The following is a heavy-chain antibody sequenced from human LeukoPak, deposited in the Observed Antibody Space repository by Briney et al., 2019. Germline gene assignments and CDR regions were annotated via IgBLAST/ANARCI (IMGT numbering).Heavy chain of an antibody. D-gene: IGHD1-7*01. V-gene: IGHV3-7*01. CDR3: ARDFRAELRHPPEPDYYYCGMDV. Sequence: GGCLRLSCAASGFTFSSYWMSWVRQAPGKGLEWVANIKQDGSEKYYVDSVKGRFTISRDNAKNSLYLQMNSLRAEDTAVYYCARDFRAELRHPPEPDYYYCGMDVWGQGTTVTVSS. CDR2: IKQDGSEK. CDR1: GFTFSSYW. J-gene: IGHJ6*02.